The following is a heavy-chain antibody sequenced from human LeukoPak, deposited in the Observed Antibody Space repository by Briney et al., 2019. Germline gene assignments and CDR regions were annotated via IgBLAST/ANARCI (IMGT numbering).Heavy chain of an antibody. V-gene: IGHV3-7*01. CDR3: ARIYSSSSGYFDY. J-gene: IGHJ4*02. CDR2: IKQDGSEK. Sequence: GGSLRLSCAASGFTFSSYWMRWVRQAPGKGLEWVANIKQDGSEKYYVASVKGRFTISRDNAKNSLYLQMNSLRAEDTAVYYCARIYSSSSGYFDYWGQGSLVTVSS. CDR1: GFTFSSYW. D-gene: IGHD6-6*01.